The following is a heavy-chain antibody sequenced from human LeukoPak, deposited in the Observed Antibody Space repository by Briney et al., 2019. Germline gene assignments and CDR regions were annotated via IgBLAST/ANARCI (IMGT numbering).Heavy chain of an antibody. Sequence: GGSLRLSCAASGFTFDDYAMHWVRQAPGKGLEWVSGISWNSGCIGYADSVKGRFTISRDNAKNSLYLQMNSLRAEDTALYYCAKDFRGPSHYYYYGMDVWGQGTTVTVSS. CDR2: ISWNSGCI. CDR3: AKDFRGPSHYYYYGMDV. D-gene: IGHD3-10*01. CDR1: GFTFDDYA. V-gene: IGHV3-9*01. J-gene: IGHJ6*02.